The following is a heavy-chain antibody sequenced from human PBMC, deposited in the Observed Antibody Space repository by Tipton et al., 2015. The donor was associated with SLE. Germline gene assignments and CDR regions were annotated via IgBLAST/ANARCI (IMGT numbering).Heavy chain of an antibody. CDR3: ARRHSYGYGVEYSSPGHFDY. CDR1: GGSFSDYY. Sequence: GLVKPSETLSLTCAVYGGSFSDYYWSWIRQPPGKGLEWIGEINHSGSTNYNPSLKSRVTISVDTSKNQFSLKLSSVTAADTAVYYCARRHSYGYGVEYSSPGHFDYWGQGTLVTVSS. D-gene: IGHD5-18*01. CDR2: INHSGST. V-gene: IGHV4-34*01. J-gene: IGHJ4*02.